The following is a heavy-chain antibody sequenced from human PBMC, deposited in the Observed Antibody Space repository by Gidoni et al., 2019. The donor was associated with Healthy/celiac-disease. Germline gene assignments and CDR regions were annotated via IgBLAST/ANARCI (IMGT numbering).Heavy chain of an antibody. CDR3: ATGTTVTTRFYYYYYGMDV. V-gene: IGHV1-24*01. CDR2: FDPEDGET. J-gene: IGHJ6*02. D-gene: IGHD4-17*01. CDR1: GYTLTDLS. Sequence: QVQLVQSGAEVKKPGASVTVSCKVSGYTLTDLSMHWVRQAPGKGLEWMGGFDPEDGETIYAQKFQGRVTMTEDTSTDTAYMELSSLRSEDTAVYYCATGTTVTTRFYYYYYGMDVWGQGTTVTVSS.